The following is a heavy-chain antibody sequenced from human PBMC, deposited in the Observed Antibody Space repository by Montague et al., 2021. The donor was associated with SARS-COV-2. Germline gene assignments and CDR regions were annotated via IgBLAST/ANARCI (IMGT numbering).Heavy chain of an antibody. J-gene: IGHJ6*02. D-gene: IGHD1-14*01. CDR2: IFYTGST. CDR3: ARGRTGTTFYYYYYYGMDV. Sequence: TLSLTCSVSGGSTSNYYWTWIRQSPGKGLQWIGYIFYTGSTKFNPSLKSRVTISVHTSRNQFSLKLSSVTAADTAVHYCARGRTGTTFYYYYYYGMDVWGQGTTVTVSS. V-gene: IGHV4-59*12. CDR1: GGSTSNYY.